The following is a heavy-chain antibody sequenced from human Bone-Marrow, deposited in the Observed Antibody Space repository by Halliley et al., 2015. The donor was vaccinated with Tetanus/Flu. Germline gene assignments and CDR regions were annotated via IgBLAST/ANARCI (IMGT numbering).Heavy chain of an antibody. V-gene: IGHV4-61*08. CDR2: VFYSGNTRYKPST. D-gene: IGHD5-12*01. CDR3: AREDSGHYHPFDL. J-gene: IGHJ4*02. CDR1: GDSISSGDSS. Sequence: TLSLTCSVSGDSISSGDSSWTWIRQHPGKELEWIGYVFYSGNTRYKPSTKYNPSLESRVTISLDTSKNQISLNLTSVTAADTAVYFCAREDSGHYHPFDLWGQGTLVAVSS.